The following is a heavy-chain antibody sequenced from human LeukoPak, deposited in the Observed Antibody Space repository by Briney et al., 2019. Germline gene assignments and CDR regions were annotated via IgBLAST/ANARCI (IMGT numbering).Heavy chain of an antibody. J-gene: IGHJ4*02. CDR3: ARHIVGALYYFDY. D-gene: IGHD1-26*01. CDR2: IYPGDSDT. CDR1: GYIFTSYW. Sequence: GESLKISCKGSGYIFTSYWIGGVRQMPGKGLEWMGIIYPGDSDTRYSPSFQGQVTISADKSISTAYLQWSSLKASDTAMYYCARHIVGALYYFDYWRQGTLVTVSS. V-gene: IGHV5-51*01.